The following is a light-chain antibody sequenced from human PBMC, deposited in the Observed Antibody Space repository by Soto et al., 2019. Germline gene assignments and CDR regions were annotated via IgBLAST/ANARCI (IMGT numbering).Light chain of an antibody. CDR2: EVS. CDR3: FSYTSSDTYV. CDR1: TVDVGNYKY. J-gene: IGLJ1*01. Sequence: QSVVTPAASVSRSQWWPINFPCTVTTVDVGNYKYVSWYQQHPGKAPKLMIYEVSNRPSGVSNRFSGSKSGNTASLTISGLQAEDEADYYCFSYTSSDTYVFGTGTKV. V-gene: IGLV2-14*01.